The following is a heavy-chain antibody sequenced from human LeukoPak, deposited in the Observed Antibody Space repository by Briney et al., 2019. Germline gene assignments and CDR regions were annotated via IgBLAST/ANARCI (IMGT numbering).Heavy chain of an antibody. V-gene: IGHV1-46*01. CDR3: ARDRMGYGDYGDFDY. CDR2: INPSGGST. D-gene: IGHD4-17*01. CDR1: GYTFTRYY. Sequence: ASVKVSCKASGYTFTRYYMHWVRQAPGQGLEWMGIINPSGGSTSYAQKFQGRVTMTRDTSTSTVYMELSSLRSEDTAVYYCARDRMGYGDYGDFDYWGQGTLVTVSS. J-gene: IGHJ4*02.